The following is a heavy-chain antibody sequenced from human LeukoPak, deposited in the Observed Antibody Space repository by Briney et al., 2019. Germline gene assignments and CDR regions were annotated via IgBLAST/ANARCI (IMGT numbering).Heavy chain of an antibody. V-gene: IGHV4-59*12. J-gene: IGHJ4*02. CDR3: ASISRDYFDY. CDR1: GGSISSYH. CDR2: IYYSGST. Sequence: SETLSLTCTVSGGSISSYHWSWIRQPPGKGLEWIGYIYYSGSTNYNPSLKSRVTISVDTSKNQFSLKLSSVTAADTAVYYCASISRDYFDYWGQGTLVTVSS. D-gene: IGHD3-9*01.